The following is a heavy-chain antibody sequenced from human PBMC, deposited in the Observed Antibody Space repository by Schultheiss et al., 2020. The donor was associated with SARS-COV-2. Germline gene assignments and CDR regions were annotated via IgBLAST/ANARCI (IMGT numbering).Heavy chain of an antibody. CDR2: IWYDGSNK. V-gene: IGHV3-33*08. J-gene: IGHJ5*02. CDR1: GFTFSSYA. Sequence: GGSLRLSCAASGFTFSSYAMHWVRQAPGKGLDWVAVIWYDGSNKYHADSVKGRFTISRDNSKNTLYLQMNSLRAEDTAVYYCARSEYSSPSGFDPWGQGTLVTVSS. CDR3: ARSEYSSPSGFDP. D-gene: IGHD6-6*01.